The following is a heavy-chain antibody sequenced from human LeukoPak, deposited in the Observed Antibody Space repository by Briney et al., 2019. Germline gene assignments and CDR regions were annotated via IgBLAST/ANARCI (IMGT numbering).Heavy chain of an antibody. CDR1: GGSFSGYY. Sequence: PSETLSLTCAVYGGSFSGYYWSWIRQPPGRGLEWIGEINHSGSTNYNPSLKSRVTISVDTPKNQFSLKLSSVTAADTAVYYCVITGGYNYGSLHYWGQGTLVTVSS. CDR3: VITGGYNYGSLHY. CDR2: INHSGST. V-gene: IGHV4-34*01. D-gene: IGHD5-18*01. J-gene: IGHJ4*02.